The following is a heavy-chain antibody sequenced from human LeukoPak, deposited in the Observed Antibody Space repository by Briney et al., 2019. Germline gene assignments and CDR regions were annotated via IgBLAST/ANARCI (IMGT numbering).Heavy chain of an antibody. CDR3: ARKSGSSGYPFDY. V-gene: IGHV3-48*01. Sequence: GGSLRLSCAASGFSFSSYSMNWVRQAPGRGVEWVSYISSDSSVMHYGDAVKGRFAISRDNAKNSLYLQMNSLRAEDTAVYYCARKSGSSGYPFDYWGQGTLVTVSS. J-gene: IGHJ4*02. D-gene: IGHD3-22*01. CDR1: GFSFSSYS. CDR2: ISSDSSVM.